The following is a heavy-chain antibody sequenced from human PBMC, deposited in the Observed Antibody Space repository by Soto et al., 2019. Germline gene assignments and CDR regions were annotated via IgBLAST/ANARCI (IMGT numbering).Heavy chain of an antibody. V-gene: IGHV2-5*01. D-gene: IGHD6-6*01. Sequence: QITLKEAGPTLVRPTQTLTLTCTFSGFSLTPTGVTVGWLRQPPGKALEWLALIYWNDDKRYSPSLKSRLTITQDTSKTQVVLTMTNIDPVDTATYYCARRRSNTVAAFDYWGPGTLVSVSS. CDR3: ARRRSNTVAAFDY. CDR2: IYWNDDK. J-gene: IGHJ4*02. CDR1: GFSLTPTGVT.